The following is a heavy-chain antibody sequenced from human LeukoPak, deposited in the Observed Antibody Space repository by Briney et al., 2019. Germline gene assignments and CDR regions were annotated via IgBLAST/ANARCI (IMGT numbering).Heavy chain of an antibody. CDR3: AQWSRYFDY. V-gene: IGHV3-23*01. CDR1: GFTFSSYG. Sequence: GGSLRLSCAASGFTFSSYGMSWVRQAPGKGLEWVSAISGSGYSTYYADSVKGRFTISRDNSKNTLYLQMNSLRAEDTALYFCAQWSRYFDYWGQGTLVTVSS. D-gene: IGHD1-26*01. CDR2: ISGSGYST. J-gene: IGHJ4*02.